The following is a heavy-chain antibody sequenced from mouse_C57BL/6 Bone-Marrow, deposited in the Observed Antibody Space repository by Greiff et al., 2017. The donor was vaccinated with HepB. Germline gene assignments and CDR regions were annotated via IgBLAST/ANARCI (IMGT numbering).Heavy chain of an antibody. CDR1: GFTFSSYA. D-gene: IGHD2-1*01. J-gene: IGHJ3*01. Sequence: DVKLVESGGGLVKPGGSLKLSCAASGFTFSSYAMSWVRQTPEKRLEWVATISDGGSYTYYPDNVKGRFTISRDNAKNNLYLQMSHLKSEDTAMYYCARDIVKLYYGNPFAYWGQGTLVTVSA. CDR3: ARDIVKLYYGNPFAY. V-gene: IGHV5-4*01. CDR2: ISDGGSYT.